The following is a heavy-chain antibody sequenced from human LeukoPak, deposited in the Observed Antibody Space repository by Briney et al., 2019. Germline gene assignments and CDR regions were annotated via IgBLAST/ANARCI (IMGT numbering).Heavy chain of an antibody. CDR3: VKDHVDSSSWSQYFDL. D-gene: IGHD6-13*01. J-gene: IGHJ2*01. Sequence: PGGSLRLSCAGSGFTFSGYGLHWVRQAPGKGLEWVAVISFDGSKTQYADSVKGRFTISRDTFRSTLSLQMHSLRPEDTAVYYCVKDHVDSSSWSQYFDLWGRGTPVTVSS. V-gene: IGHV3-30*18. CDR2: ISFDGSKT. CDR1: GFTFSGYG.